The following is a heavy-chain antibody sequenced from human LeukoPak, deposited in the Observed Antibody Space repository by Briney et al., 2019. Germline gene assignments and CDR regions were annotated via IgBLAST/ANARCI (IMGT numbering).Heavy chain of an antibody. D-gene: IGHD6-25*01. CDR3: ALHGGSI. J-gene: IGHJ3*02. V-gene: IGHV3-23*01. Sequence: GGSLRLSCAASGFTFSSSGMSWVRQTPGKGLEWVSAISGSGASTYYADSVKGRFTISRDNSKNTLYLQMNSLRAEDTAVYYCALHGGSIWGQGTMVTVSS. CDR2: ISGSGAST. CDR1: GFTFSSSG.